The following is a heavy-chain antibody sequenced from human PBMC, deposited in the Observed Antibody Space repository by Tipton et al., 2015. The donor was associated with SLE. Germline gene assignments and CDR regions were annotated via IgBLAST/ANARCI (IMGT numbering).Heavy chain of an antibody. V-gene: IGHV4-59*01. Sequence: GLVKPSETLSLTCTVSGGSISSYYWSWIRQPAGKGLEWIGYIYYSGSTNYNPSLKSRVTISVDTSKNQFSLKLSSVTAADTAVYYCARDTASPKTDWSLDYWGQGTLVTVSS. CDR3: ARDTASPKTDWSLDY. CDR2: IYYSGST. J-gene: IGHJ4*02. CDR1: GGSISSYY. D-gene: IGHD3-9*01.